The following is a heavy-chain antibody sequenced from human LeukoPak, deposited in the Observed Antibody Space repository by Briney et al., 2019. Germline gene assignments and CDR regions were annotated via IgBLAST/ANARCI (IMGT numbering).Heavy chain of an antibody. J-gene: IGHJ4*02. CDR2: IIPIFGTA. V-gene: IGHV1-69*05. CDR1: GGTFSSYA. CDR3: SRDPLDCSGGSGSDC. D-gene: IGHD2-15*01. Sequence: ASVKVSCKASGGTFSSYAISWVRQAPGQGLEWMGRIIPIFGTANYAQKFQGRVTITTDESTSTAYMELSSLRSEDTAEYYCSRDPLDCSGGSGSDCWGQGTLVTVSS.